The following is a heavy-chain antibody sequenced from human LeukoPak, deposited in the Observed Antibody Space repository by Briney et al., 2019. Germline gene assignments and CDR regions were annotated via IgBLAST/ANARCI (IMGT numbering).Heavy chain of an antibody. D-gene: IGHD3-10*01. CDR3: ARGYYGSGSHCCHMDV. V-gene: IGHV4-34*01. CDR1: VGSFSGYY. J-gene: IGHJ6*03. Sequence: SETLSLTCAVYVGSFSGYYWRWIRQPPGKGLEWIGEINHSGSTNYKSSLKSRVTISVDTSKNQFSLKLSSVTAADTAVYYCARGYYGSGSHCCHMDVWGKGTTITVS. CDR2: INHSGST.